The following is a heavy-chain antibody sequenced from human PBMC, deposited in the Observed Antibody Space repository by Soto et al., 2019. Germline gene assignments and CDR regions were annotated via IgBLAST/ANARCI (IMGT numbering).Heavy chain of an antibody. CDR3: ARLGDCSGGSCFSRYYYHGMDV. J-gene: IGHJ6*02. D-gene: IGHD2-15*01. CDR2: IDSSDSYT. V-gene: IGHV5-10-1*01. Sequence: GESLKISCKSSGYSLATYWITWVRQMPGKGLEWMGRIDSSDSYTNYSPSFQGRVTISADKSLNTAYLQWSSLEASDTAMYYCARLGDCSGGSCFSRYYYHGMDVWGQGTTVTVSS. CDR1: GYSLATYW.